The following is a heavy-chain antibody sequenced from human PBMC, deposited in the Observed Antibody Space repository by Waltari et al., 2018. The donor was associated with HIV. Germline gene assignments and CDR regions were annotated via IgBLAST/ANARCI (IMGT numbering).Heavy chain of an antibody. J-gene: IGHJ4*02. V-gene: IGHV4-59*01. Sequence: QVQLQESGPGLVKPSETLSLTCTVSGGSISSYFWSWIRQPPGKGLEWIGYIYYTGNTNYNPSLKSRVTISVDTSKNQFSPKLTSLTAADTAVYYCAGVEYSTSGPGYWGQGTLVTVSS. D-gene: IGHD6-6*01. CDR1: GGSISSYF. CDR3: AGVEYSTSGPGY. CDR2: IYYTGNT.